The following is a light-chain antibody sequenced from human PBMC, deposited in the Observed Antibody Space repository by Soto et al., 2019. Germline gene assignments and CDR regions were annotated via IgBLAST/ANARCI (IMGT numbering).Light chain of an antibody. V-gene: IGKV3-11*01. CDR3: QQRSNRPFT. CDR1: QSVSSY. J-gene: IGKJ3*01. CDR2: EAS. Sequence: EIVLTQSPATLSLSPGERATLSCRASQSVSSYLAWYQQKPGQAPRLLIYEASTRATGIPARFSGSGSRTDFTLTISSLEPEDFAVYYCQQRSNRPFTFGPGTKVDMK.